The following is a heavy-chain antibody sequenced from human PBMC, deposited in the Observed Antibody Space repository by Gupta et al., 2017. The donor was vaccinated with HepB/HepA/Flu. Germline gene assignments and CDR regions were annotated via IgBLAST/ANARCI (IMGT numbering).Heavy chain of an antibody. D-gene: IGHD6-6*01. CDR3: AKVYSRSSRHMDV. CDR2: INPNSGGT. J-gene: IGHJ6*03. Sequence: QVQLVQSGAEVKKPGASVKVSCKASGYTFTGYYMHWVGQAPGQGVEWMGWINPNSGGTNKAQKVQGRVTMTRDTASRTAYIELRRLRYEYTAVYYYAKVYSRSSRHMDVGGKVITITV. V-gene: IGHV1-2*02. CDR1: GYTFTGYY.